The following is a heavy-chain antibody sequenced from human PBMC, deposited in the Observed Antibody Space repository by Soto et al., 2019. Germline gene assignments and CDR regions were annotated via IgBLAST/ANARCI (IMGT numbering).Heavy chain of an antibody. Sequence: SVKVSCKASGATLNTFINYGITWVRQAPGQGLEWMGGIIPVFGTAHYAQKFQGRVTISADESTRTAYMELSSLRSEDTAVFYCARGSATKLFVVMYDVFDFWGQGTMVPVSS. CDR3: ARGSATKLFVVMYDVFDF. D-gene: IGHD3-22*01. J-gene: IGHJ3*01. V-gene: IGHV1-69*13. CDR1: GATLNTFINYG. CDR2: IIPVFGTA.